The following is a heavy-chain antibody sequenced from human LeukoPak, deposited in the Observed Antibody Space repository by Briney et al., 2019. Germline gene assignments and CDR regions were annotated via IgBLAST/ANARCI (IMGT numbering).Heavy chain of an antibody. CDR3: AATTHYYDSSGYFRWFDP. V-gene: IGHV1-24*01. D-gene: IGHD3-22*01. CDR2: FDSEDGET. CDR1: GYPFTDNY. J-gene: IGHJ5*02. Sequence: ASVKVSCKASGYPFTDNYIHWVRQAPGKGLEWMGGFDSEDGETVYAQNFQGRVTMTEDTFTDTAYMELTSLRSEDTAVYYCAATTHYYDSSGYFRWFDPWGQGTLVTVSS.